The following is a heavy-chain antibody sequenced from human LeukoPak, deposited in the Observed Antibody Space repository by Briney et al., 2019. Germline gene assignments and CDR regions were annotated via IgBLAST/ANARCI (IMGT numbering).Heavy chain of an antibody. CDR1: GFTFSSYS. V-gene: IGHV3-48*04. Sequence: GGSLRLSCAASGFTFSSYSMNWVRQAPGKGLEWVSYISSSSITIYYADSVKGRFTISRDNAKNSLYLQMNSLRAEDTAVYYCARDPVAGTSYTLDYWGQGTLVTVSS. CDR3: ARDPVAGTSYTLDY. J-gene: IGHJ4*02. CDR2: ISSSSITI. D-gene: IGHD6-19*01.